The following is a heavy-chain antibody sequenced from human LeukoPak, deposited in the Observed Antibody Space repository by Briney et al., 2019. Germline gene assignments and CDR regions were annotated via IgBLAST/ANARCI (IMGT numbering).Heavy chain of an antibody. Sequence: ASVKVSCKASGYTFTSYAMHWVRQAPGQRLEWMGWINAGNGNTKYSQKFQGRVTITRDTSASTAYMELRSLRSDDTAVYYCARSLGELSCFDYWGQGTLVTVSS. D-gene: IGHD3-16*02. CDR2: INAGNGNT. J-gene: IGHJ4*02. CDR3: ARSLGELSCFDY. CDR1: GYTFTSYA. V-gene: IGHV1-3*01.